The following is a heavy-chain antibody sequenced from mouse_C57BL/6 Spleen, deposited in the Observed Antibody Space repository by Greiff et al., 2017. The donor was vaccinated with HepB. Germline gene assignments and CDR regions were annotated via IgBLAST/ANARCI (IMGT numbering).Heavy chain of an antibody. CDR2: INPNNGGT. Sequence: EVKLQESGPELVKPGASVKIPCKASGYTFTDYNMDWVKQSHGKSLEWIGDINPNNGGTIYNQKFKGKATLTVDKSSSTAYMELRSLTSEDTAVYYCARYGYGSSYVRYFDVWGTGTTVTVSS. J-gene: IGHJ1*03. V-gene: IGHV1-18*01. CDR3: ARYGYGSSYVRYFDV. CDR1: GYTFTDYN. D-gene: IGHD1-1*01.